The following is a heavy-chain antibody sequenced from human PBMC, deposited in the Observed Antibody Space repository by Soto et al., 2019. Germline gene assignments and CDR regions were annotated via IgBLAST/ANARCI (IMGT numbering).Heavy chain of an antibody. D-gene: IGHD3-22*01. Sequence: QVQLQESGPGLVKPSETLSLTCTVSGGSISSYYWSWIRQPPGKGLEWIGYIYYSGSTNYNPSLKSRVTISVDTSKNQFSLKLSSVTAADTAVYYCARHESPYYYDSSGSKGAFDYWGQGTLVTVSS. CDR3: ARHESPYYYDSSGSKGAFDY. CDR1: GGSISSYY. V-gene: IGHV4-59*08. J-gene: IGHJ4*02. CDR2: IYYSGST.